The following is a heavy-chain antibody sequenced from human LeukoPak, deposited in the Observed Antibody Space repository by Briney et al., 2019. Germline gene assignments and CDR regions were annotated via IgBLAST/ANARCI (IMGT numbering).Heavy chain of an antibody. V-gene: IGHV4-31*03. J-gene: IGHJ3*02. Sequence: SETLSLTCTVSGGSISSGGYYWNWIRQHPGKGLEWIGYIYYSGSTYYNPSLKSRVTISVDTSKNQFSLKLSSVTAADTAVYYCARGYYDEKAFDIWGQGTMVTVSS. D-gene: IGHD3-22*01. CDR2: IYYSGST. CDR3: ARGYYDEKAFDI. CDR1: GGSISSGGYY.